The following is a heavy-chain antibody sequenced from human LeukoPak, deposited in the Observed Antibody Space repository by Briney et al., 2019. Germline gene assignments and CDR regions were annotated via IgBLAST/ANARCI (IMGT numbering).Heavy chain of an antibody. D-gene: IGHD6-6*01. J-gene: IGHJ4*02. CDR2: INPNSGGT. CDR1: GYTFTGYY. CDR3: ARDFEYSSSSGIGDY. V-gene: IGHV1-2*02. Sequence: ASVTVSCKASGYTFTGYYMHWVRQAPGQGLEWMGWINPNSGGTNYAQKLQGRVTMTRDTSISTAYMELSRLRSDDTAVYYCARDFEYSSSSGIGDYWGQGTLVTVSS.